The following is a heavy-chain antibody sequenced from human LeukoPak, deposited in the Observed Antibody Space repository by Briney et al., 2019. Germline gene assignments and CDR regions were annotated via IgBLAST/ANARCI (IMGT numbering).Heavy chain of an antibody. V-gene: IGHV3-30-3*01. Sequence: PGRSLRLSCAASGFTFSRYAMHWVRQTPGKGLEWVAFISYDGSNKYYADSVKGRFTISRDNSKNTLYLQMNSLRPEDTAVYYCTRVEWLLGPFDYWGQGTLVTVSS. CDR2: ISYDGSNK. CDR1: GFTFSRYA. D-gene: IGHD5-12*01. J-gene: IGHJ4*02. CDR3: TRVEWLLGPFDY.